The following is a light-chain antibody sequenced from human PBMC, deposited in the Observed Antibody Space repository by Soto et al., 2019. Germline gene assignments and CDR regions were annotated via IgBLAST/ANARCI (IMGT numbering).Light chain of an antibody. Sequence: DIQMTQSPSSLSASVGARVTITCRASQSISTHLNWYQQKPGKAPNLLIYAASILQSGVPSRFSGSGSGTDFTLTISSLQPEDFATYYCQQSYTTPLFTFGPGTKVDIK. J-gene: IGKJ3*01. CDR1: QSISTH. CDR2: AAS. CDR3: QQSYTTPLFT. V-gene: IGKV1-39*01.